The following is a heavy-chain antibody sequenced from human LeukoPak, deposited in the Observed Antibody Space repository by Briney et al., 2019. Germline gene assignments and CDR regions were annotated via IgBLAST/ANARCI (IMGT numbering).Heavy chain of an antibody. CDR1: GFTFSSYA. J-gene: IGHJ4*02. V-gene: IGHV3-23*01. D-gene: IGHD3-22*01. CDR3: AKGLSPYSSGYSFDH. CDR2: LTGSGTTT. Sequence: PGGSLRLSCAASGFTFSSYAMRWLRQVPGRGREGVSSLTGSGTTTYNADSVKGRFTISRDNDKTTLYLQMNSIRAEDTAVYYCAKGLSPYSSGYSFDHWDQGALVIVSS.